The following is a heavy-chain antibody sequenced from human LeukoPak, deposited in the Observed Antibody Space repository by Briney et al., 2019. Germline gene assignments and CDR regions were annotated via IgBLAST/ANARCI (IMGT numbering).Heavy chain of an antibody. CDR3: ARLVIRAFDS. CDR2: IYYSGST. D-gene: IGHD2-8*02. J-gene: IGHJ5*01. Sequence: SETLSLTCTVSGGSISSYYWSWIRQPPGKGLEWIGYIYYSGSTNYNPSLKSRVTISVDTSKNQFSLKLSSVTAADTAVYYCARLVIRAFDSWGQGILVTVSS. CDR1: GGSISSYY. V-gene: IGHV4-59*01.